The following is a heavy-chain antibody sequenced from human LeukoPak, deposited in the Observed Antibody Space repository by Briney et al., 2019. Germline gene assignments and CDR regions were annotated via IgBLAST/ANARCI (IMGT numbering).Heavy chain of an antibody. J-gene: IGHJ3*02. Sequence: PSETLSLTCTVSGGSISSYYWSWIRQPPGKGLEWIGYIYYSGSTNYNPSLKSRVTISVDTSKNQFSLKLSSVTAADTAVYYCARVRVYSGSYGSSLDVFDIWGQGTMVTVSS. V-gene: IGHV4-59*01. CDR2: IYYSGST. D-gene: IGHD1-26*01. CDR1: GGSISSYY. CDR3: ARVRVYSGSYGSSLDVFDI.